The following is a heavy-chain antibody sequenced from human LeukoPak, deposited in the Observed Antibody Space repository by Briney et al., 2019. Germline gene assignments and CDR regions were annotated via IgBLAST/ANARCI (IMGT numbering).Heavy chain of an antibody. CDR2: INPNSGGT. CDR1: GYTFTGYY. J-gene: IGHJ4*02. Sequence: ASVKVSCKASGYTFTGYYMHWVRQAPGQGLEWMGWINPNSGGTNYAQKFQGRVTMTRDTSIGTAYMELSRLRSDDTAVYYCASALYSGYDLDYWVQGTLVTVSS. CDR3: ASALYSGYDLDY. D-gene: IGHD5-12*01. V-gene: IGHV1-2*02.